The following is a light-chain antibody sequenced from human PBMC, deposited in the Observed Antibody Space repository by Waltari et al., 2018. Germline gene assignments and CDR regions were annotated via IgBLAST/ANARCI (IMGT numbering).Light chain of an antibody. CDR2: QAS. V-gene: IGKV1-5*03. CDR1: QSISTW. CDR3: QQYKSFPFT. Sequence: DIQMTQSPSTLSASVGDSVTITCRASQSISTWLAWYQQKPGKAPNLLISQASTLEGGVPSRFSGSGSGTEFTLSISSLQPDDIATFYCQQYKSFPFTFGGGTKVEVK. J-gene: IGKJ4*01.